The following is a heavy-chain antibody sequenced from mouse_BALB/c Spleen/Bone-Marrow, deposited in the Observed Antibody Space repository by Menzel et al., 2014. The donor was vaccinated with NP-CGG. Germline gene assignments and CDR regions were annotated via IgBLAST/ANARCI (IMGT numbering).Heavy chain of an antibody. CDR1: GFTFTDYY. CDR2: IRNKANGYTT. Sequence: EVQGVESGGGLVQPGGSLRLSCATSGFTFTDYYMSWVRQPPGKALEWLGFIRNKANGYTTEYSASVKGRFTISRDNSQSILYLQMNTLRAEDSATYYCARDINYDNYWYFDGWGAGTTVTVSS. V-gene: IGHV7-3*02. J-gene: IGHJ1*01. CDR3: ARDINYDNYWYFDG. D-gene: IGHD2-4*01.